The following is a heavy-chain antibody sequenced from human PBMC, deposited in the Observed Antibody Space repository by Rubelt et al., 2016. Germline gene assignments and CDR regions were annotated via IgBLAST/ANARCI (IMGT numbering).Heavy chain of an antibody. D-gene: IGHD3-10*01. V-gene: IGHV5-51*01. Sequence: VDQAGESLKISCKGSGYSFTSYWISWVRQMPGKGLEWMGIIYPGDSDTRYSPSFQGQVTISADKSISTAYLQWSSLKASDTAMYYFARHVRRTTMVRDRQPATENWFDPWGQGTLVTVSS. CDR3: ARHVRRTTMVRDRQPATENWFDP. J-gene: IGHJ5*02. CDR2: IYPGDSDT. CDR1: GYSFTSYW.